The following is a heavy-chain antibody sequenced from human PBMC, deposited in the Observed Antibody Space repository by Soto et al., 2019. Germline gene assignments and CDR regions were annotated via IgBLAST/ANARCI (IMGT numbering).Heavy chain of an antibody. CDR3: ARYEYGNSLYGVDV. Sequence: TLSLTCVVSGESFSGYYWSWIRQTPGMGLEWIGEVDHRGSTTYNPSLKNRASISIDSSKNLFSLELTSVTAADTALYFCARYEYGNSLYGVDVWGQGTRVTVSS. D-gene: IGHD1-7*01. V-gene: IGHV4-34*01. J-gene: IGHJ6*02. CDR2: VDHRGST. CDR1: GESFSGYY.